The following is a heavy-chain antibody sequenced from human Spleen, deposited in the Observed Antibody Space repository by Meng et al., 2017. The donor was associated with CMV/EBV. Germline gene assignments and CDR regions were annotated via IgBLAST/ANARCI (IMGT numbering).Heavy chain of an antibody. V-gene: IGHV3-23*01. D-gene: IGHD6-13*01. Sequence: GGSLRLSCVASGFSFSSYAMDWVRRAPGKGLEWVSAISTSGDSVYYADSVKGRFIVSRDNFKNTMYLQMNSPRAEDTAVYYCAKDAGTATGLSALDIWGQGAGVTVSS. J-gene: IGHJ3*02. CDR3: AKDAGTATGLSALDI. CDR2: ISTSGDSV. CDR1: GFSFSSYA.